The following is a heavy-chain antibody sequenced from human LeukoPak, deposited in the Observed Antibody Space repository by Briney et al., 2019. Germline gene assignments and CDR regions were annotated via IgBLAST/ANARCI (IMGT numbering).Heavy chain of an antibody. D-gene: IGHD5-24*01. V-gene: IGHV1-69*13. CDR3: AREGMATNHIDY. CDR1: GGTFSSYA. J-gene: IGHJ4*02. Sequence: SVKVSCKASGGTFSSYAISWVRQAPGQGLEWMGGIIPIFGTANYAQKFQSRVTITADESTSTAYMELSSLRSEDTAVYYCAREGMATNHIDYWGQGTLVTVSS. CDR2: IIPIFGTA.